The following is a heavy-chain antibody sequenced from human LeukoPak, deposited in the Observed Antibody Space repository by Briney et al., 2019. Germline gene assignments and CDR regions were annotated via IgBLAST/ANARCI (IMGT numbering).Heavy chain of an antibody. CDR1: GGTFSSYA. CDR2: IIPILGIA. Sequence: SVKVSCKASGGTFSSYAISWVRRAPRQGLEWMGRIIPILGIANYAQKFQGRVTITADKSTSTAYMELSSLRSEDTAVCYCARDRNDFWSGYYQDYWGQGTLVTVSS. V-gene: IGHV1-69*04. D-gene: IGHD3-3*01. CDR3: ARDRNDFWSGYYQDY. J-gene: IGHJ4*02.